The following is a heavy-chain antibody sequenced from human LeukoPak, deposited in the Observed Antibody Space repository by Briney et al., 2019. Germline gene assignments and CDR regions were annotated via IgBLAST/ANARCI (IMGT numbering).Heavy chain of an antibody. CDR1: GGTFSSYA. J-gene: IGHJ4*02. V-gene: IGHV1-69*05. Sequence: GASVKVSCKASGGTFSSYAISWVRQAPGQGLEWMGGIIPIFGTANYAQKFQGRVTITTDESTSTAYMELSSLRSEDTAVYYCARGEHDFWSGYGSFDYWGQRTLVTVSS. CDR3: ARGEHDFWSGYGSFDY. CDR2: IIPIFGTA. D-gene: IGHD3-3*01.